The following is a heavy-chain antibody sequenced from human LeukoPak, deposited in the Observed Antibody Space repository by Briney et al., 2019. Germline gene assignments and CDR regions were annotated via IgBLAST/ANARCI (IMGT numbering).Heavy chain of an antibody. CDR3: AREGSYSDNWFDP. Sequence: SETLSLTCAVYGGSFSGYYWSWIRQPPGKGLEWIGEINHSGSTNYNPSLKSRVTISVDTSKNQFSLKLSSVTAADTAVYYCAREGSYSDNWFDPWGQGTLVTVSS. D-gene: IGHD1-26*01. CDR2: INHSGST. V-gene: IGHV4-34*01. CDR1: GGSFSGYY. J-gene: IGHJ5*02.